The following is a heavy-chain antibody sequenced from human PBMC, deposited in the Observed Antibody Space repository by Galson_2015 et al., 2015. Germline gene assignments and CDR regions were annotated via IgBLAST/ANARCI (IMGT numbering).Heavy chain of an antibody. D-gene: IGHD3-10*01. Sequence: SLRLSCAASGFRFSGSIIYWVRQSSGKGLEWLGRIKTKGENYATAYAASLRGRIAISRDDSKDTAYLQLNSLKIEDTAVYFCTTSWLGDTHSWGQGTLVTVSS. CDR1: GFRFSGSI. V-gene: IGHV3-73*01. J-gene: IGHJ4*02. CDR2: IKTKGENYAT. CDR3: TTSWLGDTHS.